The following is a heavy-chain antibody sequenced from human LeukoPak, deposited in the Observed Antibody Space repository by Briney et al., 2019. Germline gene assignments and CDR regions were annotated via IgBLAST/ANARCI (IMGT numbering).Heavy chain of an antibody. D-gene: IGHD5-12*01. CDR2: ISASGGNT. Sequence: GGSLRLSCAASGFTFSSYAMSWVRQAPGKGLEWVSAISASGGNTYYADSVKGRFTISRDNSKNTLYLQVNSLRAEDTAVYYCTKVDSGYDYVDYWGQGTLVTVSS. CDR3: TKVDSGYDYVDY. CDR1: GFTFSSYA. V-gene: IGHV3-23*01. J-gene: IGHJ4*02.